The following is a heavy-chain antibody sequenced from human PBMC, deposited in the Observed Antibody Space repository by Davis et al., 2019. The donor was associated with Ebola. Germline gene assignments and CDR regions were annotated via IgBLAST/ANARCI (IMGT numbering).Heavy chain of an antibody. CDR3: ARFLEWKADY. D-gene: IGHD3-3*01. CDR2: IYPGDSDT. V-gene: IGHV5-51*01. J-gene: IGHJ4*02. CDR1: GYSFISHW. Sequence: GESLKISCKASGYSFISHWIGWVRQMPGKGLEWMGIIYPGDSDTRYSPSFQGQVTISADKSISTAYLQWSSLKASDTAMYYCARFLEWKADYWGQGTLVTVSS.